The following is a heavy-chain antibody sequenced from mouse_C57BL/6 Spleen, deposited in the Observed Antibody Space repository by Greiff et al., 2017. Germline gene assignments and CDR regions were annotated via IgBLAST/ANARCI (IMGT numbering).Heavy chain of an antibody. J-gene: IGHJ1*03. CDR1: GYTFTDYY. Sequence: EVKLQESGPVLVKPGASVKMSCKASGYTFTDYYMNWVKQSHGKSLEWIGVINPYNGGTSYNQKFKGKATLTVEKSSSTAYMELNSLTSEDSAVYYCARGMDYYGSRGYFDVWGTGTTVTVSS. CDR3: ARGMDYYGSRGYFDV. CDR2: INPYNGGT. D-gene: IGHD1-1*01. V-gene: IGHV1-19*01.